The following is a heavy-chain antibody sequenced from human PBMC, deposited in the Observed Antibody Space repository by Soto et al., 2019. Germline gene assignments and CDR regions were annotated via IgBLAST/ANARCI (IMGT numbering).Heavy chain of an antibody. CDR3: ARQIDYGDYYDY. D-gene: IGHD4-17*01. V-gene: IGHV4-59*01. J-gene: IGHJ4*02. Sequence: PSETLSLTCTVSGGSISSYYWSWIRQPPGKGLEWIGYIYYSGSTNYNPSLKSRVTISVDTSKNQFSLKLSSVTAADTAVYYCARQIDYGDYYDYWGQGTLVTVSS. CDR2: IYYSGST. CDR1: GGSISSYY.